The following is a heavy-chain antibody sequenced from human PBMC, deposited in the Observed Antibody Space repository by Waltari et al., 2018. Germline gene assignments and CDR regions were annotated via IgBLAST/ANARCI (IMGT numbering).Heavy chain of an antibody. Sequence: QVQLQESGPGLVKPSETLSLTCGVSGYSISSGYYWGWIRQPPGKGLGWIASVYYGGSTYNNPSLKSRVAISVDTSKNQFSLKRTAVTAADTALYYCARGYCSSPSCYTPHYYNGMDVWGQGTTVTVSS. J-gene: IGHJ6*02. D-gene: IGHD2-2*02. CDR3: ARGYCSSPSCYTPHYYNGMDV. CDR1: GYSISSGYY. CDR2: VYYGGST. V-gene: IGHV4-38-2*01.